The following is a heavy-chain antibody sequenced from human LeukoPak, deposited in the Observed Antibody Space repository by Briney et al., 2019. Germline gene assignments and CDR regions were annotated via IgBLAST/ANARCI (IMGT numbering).Heavy chain of an antibody. CDR2: INAGNGNT. V-gene: IGHV1-3*03. CDR3: ARGYYYDSSGYLDY. D-gene: IGHD3-22*01. J-gene: IGHJ4*02. Sequence: ASVKVSCKASGYTFTSYAMHWVRQAPGQRPEWMGWINAGNGNTKYSQEFQGRVTITRDTSASTAYMELSSLRSEDMAVYYCARGYYYDSSGYLDYWGQGTLVTVSS. CDR1: GYTFTSYA.